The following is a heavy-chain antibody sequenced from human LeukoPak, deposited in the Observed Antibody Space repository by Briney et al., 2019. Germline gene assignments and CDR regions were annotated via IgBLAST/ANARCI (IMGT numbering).Heavy chain of an antibody. CDR2: ISSSSSYI. D-gene: IGHD1-26*01. J-gene: IGHJ4*02. Sequence: GGSLRLSXAASGFTFSSYSMNWVRQAPGKGLEWVSSISSSSSYIYYADSVKGRFTISRDNAKNSLYLQMNSLRAEDTAVYYCAREWELLYYFDYWGQGTLVTVSS. CDR3: AREWELLYYFDY. V-gene: IGHV3-21*01. CDR1: GFTFSSYS.